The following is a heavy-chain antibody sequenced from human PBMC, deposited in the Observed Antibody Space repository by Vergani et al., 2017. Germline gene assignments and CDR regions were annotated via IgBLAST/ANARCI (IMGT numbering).Heavy chain of an antibody. V-gene: IGHV3-43D*04. D-gene: IGHD6-6*01. CDR1: GFTFDDYA. J-gene: IGHJ4*02. CDR3: AKAGIAARSPIDY. CDR2: ISWDGGST. Sequence: EVQLLESGGGLVQPGGSLRLSCAASGFTFDDYAMHWVRQAPGKGLEWVSLISWDGGSTYYADSVKGRFPISRDNSKNSLYLQMNSLRAEDTALYYCAKAGIAARSPIDYWGQGTLVTVSS.